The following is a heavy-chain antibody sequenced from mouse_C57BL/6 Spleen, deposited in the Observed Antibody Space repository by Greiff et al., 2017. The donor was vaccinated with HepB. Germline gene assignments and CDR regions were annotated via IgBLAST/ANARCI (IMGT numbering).Heavy chain of an antibody. CDR1: GYTFTSYT. CDR2: INPSSGYT. J-gene: IGHJ2*01. V-gene: IGHV1-4*01. Sequence: QVHVKQSGAELARPGASVKMSCKASGYTFTSYTMHWVKQRPGQGLEWIGYINPSSGYTKYNQKFKDKATLTADKSSSTAYMQLSSLTSEDSAVYYCARLLVDYWGQGTTLTVSS. D-gene: IGHD2-1*01. CDR3: ARLLVDY.